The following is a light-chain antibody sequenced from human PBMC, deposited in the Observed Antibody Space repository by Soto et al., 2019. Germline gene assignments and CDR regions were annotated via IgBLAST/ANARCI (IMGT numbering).Light chain of an antibody. CDR1: SSDVGGYNY. J-gene: IGLJ1*01. CDR3: SSYAGSSNV. CDR2: EVN. V-gene: IGLV2-8*01. Sequence: CELTQPRSRFGSAGHPVIIYCTGTSSDVGGYNYVSWYQQHPGKAPKLMIYEVNKRPSGVPDRFSGSKSGNTASLTVSGLQAEDEADYYCSSYAGSSNVFGTGTKVTVL.